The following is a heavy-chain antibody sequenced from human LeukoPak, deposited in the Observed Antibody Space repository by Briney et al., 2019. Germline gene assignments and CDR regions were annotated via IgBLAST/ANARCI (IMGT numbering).Heavy chain of an antibody. D-gene: IGHD2-15*01. J-gene: IGHJ4*02. CDR2: ISSSSSYI. V-gene: IGHV3-21*01. CDR3: AREEEVVAAVDY. Sequence: GRSLRLSCAASGFNFEDYAMHWVRQAPGKGLEWVSSISSSSSYIYYADSVKGRFTISRDNAKNSLYLQMNSLRAEDTAVYYCAREEEVVAAVDYWGQGTLVTVSS. CDR1: GFNFEDYA.